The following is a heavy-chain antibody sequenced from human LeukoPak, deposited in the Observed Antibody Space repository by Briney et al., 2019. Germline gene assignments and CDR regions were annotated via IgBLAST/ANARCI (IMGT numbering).Heavy chain of an antibody. J-gene: IGHJ6*03. D-gene: IGHD2-15*01. CDR1: GFTFSDYY. CDR2: ISSSSSTI. CDR3: ARDPVGYCSGGSCSSDYYYYYMDV. Sequence: GGSLRLSCAASGFTFSDYYMSWIRQAPGKGLEWVSYISSSSSTIYYADSVKGRFTISRDNAKNSLYLQMNSLRAEDTAVYYCARDPVGYCSGGSCSSDYYYYYMDVWGKGTTVTVSS. V-gene: IGHV3-11*04.